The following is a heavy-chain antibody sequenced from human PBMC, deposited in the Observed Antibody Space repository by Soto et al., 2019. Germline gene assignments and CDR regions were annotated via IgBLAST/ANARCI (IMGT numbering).Heavy chain of an antibody. V-gene: IGHV3-30*18. CDR1: EFTFSSYG. D-gene: IGHD2-2*01. CDR3: AKAGTLLGYCSGTSCPFDY. Sequence: SLRLSCAASEFTFSSYGMPWVRQAPGKGLEWVAVIAYDGSSKHYADSVKGRFTISRDNSKNTLYLQMNSLRAEDTAVYYCAKAGTLLGYCSGTSCPFDYWGQGTLVTVSS. J-gene: IGHJ4*02. CDR2: IAYDGSSK.